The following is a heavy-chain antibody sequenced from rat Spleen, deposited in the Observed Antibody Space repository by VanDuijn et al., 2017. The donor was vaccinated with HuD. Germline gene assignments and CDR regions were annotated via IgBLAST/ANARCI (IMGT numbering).Heavy chain of an antibody. CDR2: ISYEGSST. V-gene: IGHV5-22*01. CDR3: ARRHYGYTDYFDY. D-gene: IGHD1-9*01. J-gene: IGHJ2*01. CDR1: GFTFSDYY. Sequence: EVQLVESGGGLVQPGRSLKLSCAASGFTFSDYYMAWVRQAPKKGLEWVASISYEGSSTYYGDSVKGRLTISRDNAKSTLSLQMDSLRSEDTATYYCARRHYGYTDYFDYWGQGVMVTVSS.